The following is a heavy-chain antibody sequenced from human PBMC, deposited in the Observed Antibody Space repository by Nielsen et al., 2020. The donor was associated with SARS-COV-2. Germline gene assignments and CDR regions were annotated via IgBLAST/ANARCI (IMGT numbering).Heavy chain of an antibody. CDR3: ARAWVAGRSGFDY. CDR1: GFTFSSYS. CDR2: ISSSSSYI. Sequence: GGSLRLSCAASGFTFSSYSMNWVRQAPGKGLEWVSSISSSSSYIYYADSVKGRFTISRDNAKNSLYLQMNSLRAEDTAVYYCARAWVAGRSGFDYWGQGTLVTVSS. D-gene: IGHD6-19*01. V-gene: IGHV3-21*01. J-gene: IGHJ4*02.